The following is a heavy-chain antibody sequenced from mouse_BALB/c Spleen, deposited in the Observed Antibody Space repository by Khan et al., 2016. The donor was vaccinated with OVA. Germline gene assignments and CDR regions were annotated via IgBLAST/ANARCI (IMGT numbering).Heavy chain of an antibody. CDR1: GYSITSDYA. J-gene: IGHJ4*01. V-gene: IGHV3-2*02. CDR3: ARDGSRENYAIDY. D-gene: IGHD2-3*01. CDR2: ISYSGST. Sequence: EVKLEESGPGLVKPSQSLSLTCTVTGYSITSDYAWNWIRQFPGNKLEWMGYISYSGSTNYNPALKSRISITRDTYKNQFFLQLNAVTTEDTATDYGARDGSRENYAIDYWGQGTSVTVSS.